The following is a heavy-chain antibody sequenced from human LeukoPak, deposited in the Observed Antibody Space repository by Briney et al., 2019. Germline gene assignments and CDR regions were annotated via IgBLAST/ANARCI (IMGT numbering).Heavy chain of an antibody. J-gene: IGHJ6*03. Sequence: SETLSLTCAIYDGSFSTYYWSWIRQPPGMGLEWIGEISHSGSTNYNPSLKSRVTISIDTSKNQFSLKVRSVTAADTAVYYCARQSFYGIYYYYYMDVWGKGTTVTVSS. CDR2: ISHSGST. CDR3: ARQSFYGIYYYYYMDV. CDR1: DGSFSTYY. D-gene: IGHD5/OR15-5a*01. V-gene: IGHV4-34*01.